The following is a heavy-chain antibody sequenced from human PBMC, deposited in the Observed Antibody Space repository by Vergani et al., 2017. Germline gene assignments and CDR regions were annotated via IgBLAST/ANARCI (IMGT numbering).Heavy chain of an antibody. D-gene: IGHD4-11*01. V-gene: IGHV4-31*03. Sequence: QVQLQESGPGLVKPSQTLSLTCTVSGGSISSGGYYWSWIRQHQGKGREGIGYIYYSGSTYYNPSLKSRVTISVDTSKNQFSLKLSSVTAADTAVYYCARVKVTTSFGLIDYWGQGTLVTVSS. CDR1: GGSISSGGYY. CDR3: ARVKVTTSFGLIDY. J-gene: IGHJ4*02. CDR2: IYYSGST.